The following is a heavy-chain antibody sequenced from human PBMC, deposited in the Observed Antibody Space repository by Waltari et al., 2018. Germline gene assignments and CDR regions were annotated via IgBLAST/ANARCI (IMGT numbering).Heavy chain of an antibody. CDR3: TMAPDVPVRPTWG. D-gene: IGHD7-27*01. Sequence: EVQLVESGGGLVKPGGSLRLSCAASGFTFRSFSMNWVRQAPGRGLEWVSTISSSGSYIYYVDSVKGRFTISRDNAKNSVYLQMNSLRVDDTAVYYCTMAPDVPVRPTWGWGQGSLVTVSS. CDR1: GFTFRSFS. V-gene: IGHV3-21*06. J-gene: IGHJ4*02. CDR2: ISSSGSYI.